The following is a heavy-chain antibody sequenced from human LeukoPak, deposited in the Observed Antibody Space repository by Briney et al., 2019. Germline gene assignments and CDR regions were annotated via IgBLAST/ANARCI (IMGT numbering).Heavy chain of an antibody. Sequence: ASVKVSCKASGYTFTGYYMHWVRQAPGQGLEWMGWINPNSGGTNYAQKFQGRVTMTRDTSISTAYMELSRLRSDDTAVYYCARVRVVVAATDPYFQHWGQGTLVTASS. V-gene: IGHV1-2*02. D-gene: IGHD2-15*01. CDR2: INPNSGGT. CDR3: ARVRVVVAATDPYFQH. J-gene: IGHJ1*01. CDR1: GYTFTGYY.